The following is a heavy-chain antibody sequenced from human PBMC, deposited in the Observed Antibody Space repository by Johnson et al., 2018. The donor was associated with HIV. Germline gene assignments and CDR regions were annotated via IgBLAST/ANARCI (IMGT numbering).Heavy chain of an antibody. CDR2: IGTAGDT. CDR1: GFTFSSYD. Sequence: VLLVESGGGVVQPGGSLRLSCAASGFTFSSYDMHWVRQATGKGLEWVSAIGTAGDTYYPGSVKGRFTISRENAKNSLYLQMNSLRAEDTAVYYCARSYCSGGSCRIHDAFDIWGQGTMVTVSS. D-gene: IGHD2-15*01. V-gene: IGHV3-13*01. J-gene: IGHJ3*02. CDR3: ARSYCSGGSCRIHDAFDI.